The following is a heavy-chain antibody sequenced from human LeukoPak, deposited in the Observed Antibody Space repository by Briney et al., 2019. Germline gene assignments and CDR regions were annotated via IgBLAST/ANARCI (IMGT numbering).Heavy chain of an antibody. V-gene: IGHV3-53*01. J-gene: IGHJ4*02. CDR3: AREAPSGYDYLDY. CDR1: GFTVSSNY. Sequence: GGSLRLSCAASGFTVSSNYMSWVRQAPGKGLERVSVIYSGGSTYYADSVKGRSTIPRDNSKNTLYLQMNSLRAEDTAVYYCAREAPSGYDYLDYWGQGTLVTVSS. D-gene: IGHD5-12*01. CDR2: IYSGGST.